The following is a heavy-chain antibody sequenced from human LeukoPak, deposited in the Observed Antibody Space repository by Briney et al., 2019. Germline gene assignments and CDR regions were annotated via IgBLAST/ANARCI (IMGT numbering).Heavy chain of an antibody. V-gene: IGHV1-8*01. D-gene: IGHD5-12*01. J-gene: IGHJ5*02. CDR3: ARGVDYYNWFDP. Sequence: ASVTVSCKASGYTFTSYDINWVRQATGQGLEWMGWMNPNSGNTGYAQKFQGRVTMTRNTSRSTAYMELSSLRSEDTAVYYCARGVDYYNWFDPWGQGTLVTVSS. CDR2: MNPNSGNT. CDR1: GYTFTSYD.